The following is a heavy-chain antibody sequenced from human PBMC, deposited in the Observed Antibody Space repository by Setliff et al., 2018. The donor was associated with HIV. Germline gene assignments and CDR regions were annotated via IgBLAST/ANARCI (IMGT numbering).Heavy chain of an antibody. D-gene: IGHD3-16*01. CDR1: GFTFSISG. CDR2: IEYDESNK. V-gene: IGHV3-30*02. Sequence: GGSLSLSCVASGFTFSISGMHWVRQAPGKGLEWVTYIEYDESNKRYADNVKGRFTISRDNSKNTLYLQMNSLRLEDTALYYCVKGGMTNAAFNIWGPGTMVTVSS. J-gene: IGHJ3*02. CDR3: VKGGMTNAAFNI.